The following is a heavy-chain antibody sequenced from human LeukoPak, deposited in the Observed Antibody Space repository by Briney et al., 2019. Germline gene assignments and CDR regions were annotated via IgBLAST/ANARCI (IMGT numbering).Heavy chain of an antibody. CDR2: IYHSGSP. CDR3: ARAVGYCSSTSCYGANWYFDL. Sequence: SETLSLTCTVSGYSISSGYYWGWIRQPPGKGLEWIGSIYHSGSPYYNPSLKSRVTMSVDTSKNQFSLKLSSVTAADTAVYYCARAVGYCSSTSCYGANWYFDLWGRGTLVTVSS. J-gene: IGHJ2*01. CDR1: GYSISSGYY. V-gene: IGHV4-38-2*02. D-gene: IGHD2-2*01.